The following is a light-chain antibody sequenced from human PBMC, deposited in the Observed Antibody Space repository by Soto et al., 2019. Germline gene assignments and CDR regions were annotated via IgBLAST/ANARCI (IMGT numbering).Light chain of an antibody. CDR1: QSIVIY. V-gene: IGKV1-39*01. J-gene: IGKJ1*01. Sequence: IQLTQSPSSLSASVGDRVTIACRASQSIVIYLNWYQHKPGKAPNLLIYEASNLQSGVPSRFSGSGSGTDFTLTISSLQPEDSATYYCQQSYTTPTFGQGTKVEIK. CDR3: QQSYTTPT. CDR2: EAS.